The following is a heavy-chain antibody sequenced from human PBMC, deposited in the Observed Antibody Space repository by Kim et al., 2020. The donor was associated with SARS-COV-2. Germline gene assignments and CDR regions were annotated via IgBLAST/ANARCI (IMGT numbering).Heavy chain of an antibody. D-gene: IGHD6-19*01. J-gene: IGHJ3*02. V-gene: IGHV3-7*01. CDR3: ARDGDLYSSGKDAFDI. CDR2: IKQDGNQK. CDR1: GFTFSSYW. Sequence: GGSPRLSCAASGFTFSSYWMTWVRQAPGKGLEWVANIKQDGNQKYYVDSVKGRFIISRDNAKNSLYLQMNSLRAEDTAVYYCARDGDLYSSGKDAFDIWGQGTMVTVSS.